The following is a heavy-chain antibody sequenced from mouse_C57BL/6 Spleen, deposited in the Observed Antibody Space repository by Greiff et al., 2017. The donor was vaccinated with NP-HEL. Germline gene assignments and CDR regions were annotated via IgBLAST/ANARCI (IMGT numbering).Heavy chain of an antibody. CDR1: GFTFSSYA. Sequence: EVQVVESGGGLVKPGGSLKLSCAASGFTFSSYAMSWVRQTPEKRLEWVATISDGGSYTYYPDNVKGRFTISRDNAKNNLYLQMSHLKSEDTAMYYCARGTTGDDWGQGTTLTVSS. CDR3: ARGTTGDD. J-gene: IGHJ2*01. V-gene: IGHV5-4*01. CDR2: ISDGGSYT. D-gene: IGHD1-1*01.